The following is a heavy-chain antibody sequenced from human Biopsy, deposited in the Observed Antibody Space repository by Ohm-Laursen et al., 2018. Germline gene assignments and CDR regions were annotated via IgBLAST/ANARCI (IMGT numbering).Heavy chain of an antibody. CDR1: GGLNSNYY. CDR3: ATGPKRLTGTSYFES. D-gene: IGHD1-7*01. V-gene: IGHV4-4*07. J-gene: IGHJ4*02. CDR2: LYTSGDT. Sequence: SHTLSLTCSVSGGLNSNYYWSWVRQSAGKGLEWIGRLYTSGDTNYNPSLKSRVSVSEDTSRRQFSLRLTSVTAADTAVYYCATGPKRLTGTSYFESWGRGILVTVSS.